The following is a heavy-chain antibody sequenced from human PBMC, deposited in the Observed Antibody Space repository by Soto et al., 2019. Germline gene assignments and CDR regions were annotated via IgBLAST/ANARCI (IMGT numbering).Heavy chain of an antibody. CDR3: ARERVDTAMVMDDAFDI. V-gene: IGHV4-38-2*02. CDR2: IYHSGST. Sequence: PSETLSLTCAVSGYSISSGYYWGWIRQPPGKGLEWIGSIYHSGSTYYNPSLKSRVTISVDTSKNQFSLKLSSVTAADTAVYYCARERVDTAMVMDDAFDIWGQGTMVTV. D-gene: IGHD5-18*01. J-gene: IGHJ3*02. CDR1: GYSISSGYY.